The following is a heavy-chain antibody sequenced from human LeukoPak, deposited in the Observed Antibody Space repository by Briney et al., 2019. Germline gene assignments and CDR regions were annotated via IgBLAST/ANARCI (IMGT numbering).Heavy chain of an antibody. CDR3: SRGLGSRKLGY. Sequence: SETLSFTCTVSGASFNSDDQYWNWIRQSPGKGLEWIGSMHPSGMLYNNPSLESRVTMSRDTSKNQFSLNLNSVTAADTAVYFCSRGLGSRKLGYWGQGILVTVSS. V-gene: IGHV4-31*03. J-gene: IGHJ4*02. CDR1: GASFNSDDQY. D-gene: IGHD2-2*01. CDR2: MHPSGML.